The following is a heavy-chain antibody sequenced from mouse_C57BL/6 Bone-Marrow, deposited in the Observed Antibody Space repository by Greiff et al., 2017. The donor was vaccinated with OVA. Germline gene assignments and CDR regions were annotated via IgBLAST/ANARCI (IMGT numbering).Heavy chain of an antibody. CDR2: IDPSDSYT. J-gene: IGHJ3*01. CDR1: GYTFTSYW. CDR3: ARLEGIYVGYYWFAY. V-gene: IGHV1-69*01. D-gene: IGHD2-3*01. Sequence: QVQLQQPGAELVMPGASVKLSCKASGYTFTSYWMHWVKQRPGQGLEWIGEIDPSDSYTNYNQKFKGQSTLTVDKSSSTAYMQLSSLTSEDSAVYYCARLEGIYVGYYWFAYWGKGTLVTVSA.